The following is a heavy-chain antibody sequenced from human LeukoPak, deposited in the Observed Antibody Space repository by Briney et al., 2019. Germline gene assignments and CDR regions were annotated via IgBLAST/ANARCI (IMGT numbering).Heavy chain of an antibody. CDR2: IDYDSSHI. CDR3: AGDPLRYLRVGHYDY. CDR1: GFTFSNSA. D-gene: IGHD3-9*01. Sequence: GGSLRLSCAASGFTFSNSAMTWVRQVPGKGLEWVSSIDYDSSHIYYAASVRGRFTISRDNARNSVYLQMNSLRVEDTAVYYCAGDPLRYLRVGHYDYWGQGTLVAVSS. V-gene: IGHV3-21*01. J-gene: IGHJ4*02.